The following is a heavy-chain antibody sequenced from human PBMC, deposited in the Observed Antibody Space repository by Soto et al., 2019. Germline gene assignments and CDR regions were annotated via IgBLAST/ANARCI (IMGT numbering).Heavy chain of an antibody. CDR3: ARAGQYYDSSGYAN. Sequence: QVKLVQSGTEVKQPGASMKVSCKASGYSFATSGISWVRQAPGQGLEWMGWISAYNGNTNYDQKLPDRVTMTTDTSTSTAYMELWNLSSDDTAVYYWARAGQYYDSSGYANWGQGTLVTVSS. CDR2: ISAYNGNT. J-gene: IGHJ4*02. V-gene: IGHV1-18*01. CDR1: GYSFATSG. D-gene: IGHD3-22*01.